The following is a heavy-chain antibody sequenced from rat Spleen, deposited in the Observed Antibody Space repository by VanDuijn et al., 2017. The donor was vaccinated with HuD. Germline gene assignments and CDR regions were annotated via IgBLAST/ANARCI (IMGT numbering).Heavy chain of an antibody. CDR1: GFTFSSYG. CDR3: ARSSGDA. CDR2: ISSSSGT. D-gene: IGHD4-3*01. Sequence: VQLVESGGGLVQPGRSLKLSCAASGFTFSSYGMHWIRQAPGKGLAWVAYISSSSGTVYADAVKGRFTISRDNAKNTLYLQLNSLKSEDTASYYCARSSGDAWSQGASVTVSS. J-gene: IGHJ4*01. V-gene: IGHV5-62*01.